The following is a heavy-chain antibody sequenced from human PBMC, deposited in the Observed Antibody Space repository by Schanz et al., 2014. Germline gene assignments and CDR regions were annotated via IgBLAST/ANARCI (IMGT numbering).Heavy chain of an antibody. CDR1: GFTFSYYS. CDR3: ARDRGGWFEMDY. J-gene: IGHJ4*02. Sequence: EVQLVESEGGLVQPGGSLRLSCEGSGFTFSYYSLNWVRQAPGKGLEWLSYTKAGGRDIHYADSVKGRFTISRDIAKSSLYLQMNSLRDEDTAVYYCARDRGGWFEMDYWGQGTLVTVSS. D-gene: IGHD6-19*01. CDR2: TKAGGRDI. V-gene: IGHV3-48*02.